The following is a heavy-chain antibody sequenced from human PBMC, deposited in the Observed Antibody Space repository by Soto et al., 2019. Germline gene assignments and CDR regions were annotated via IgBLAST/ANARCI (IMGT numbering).Heavy chain of an antibody. CDR3: ARSWEPLYYFDY. D-gene: IGHD1-26*01. V-gene: IGHV3-53*01. CDR1: GFTVSSNY. J-gene: IGHJ4*02. Sequence: EVQLVESGGGLIQPGGSLRLSCAASGFTVSSNYMSWVRQAPGKGLEWVSVIYSGGSTYYADSVKGRFTISRDNSKNTRYLQMNSLRAEDTAVYYCARSWEPLYYFDYWGQGTLVTVSS. CDR2: IYSGGST.